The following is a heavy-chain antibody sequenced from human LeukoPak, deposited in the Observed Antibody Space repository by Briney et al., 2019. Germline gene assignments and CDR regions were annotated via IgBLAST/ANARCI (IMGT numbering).Heavy chain of an antibody. V-gene: IGHV3-23*01. J-gene: IGHJ3*02. D-gene: IGHD3-9*01. Sequence: GGSLRLSCAASGFTFSSYAMSWVRQAPGKGLEWVSAISGSGGSTYYADSVKGRFTISRDNSKNTLYLQMNSLRAEDTAVYYCAKDALRYFDWLLRLDAFDIWGQGTMVTVSS. CDR1: GFTFSSYA. CDR2: ISGSGGST. CDR3: AKDALRYFDWLLRLDAFDI.